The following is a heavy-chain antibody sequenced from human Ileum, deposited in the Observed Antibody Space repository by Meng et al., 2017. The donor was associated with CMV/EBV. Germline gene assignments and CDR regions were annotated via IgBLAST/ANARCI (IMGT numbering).Heavy chain of an antibody. CDR2: IYSGGST. J-gene: IGHJ3*02. CDR3: ASSIIQLPGQTVVPADNAFDI. D-gene: IGHD2-2*01. V-gene: IGHV3-53*01. CDR1: GFTVSSNY. Sequence: GGSLRLSCAASGFTVSSNYMSWVRQAPGKGLGWVSVIYSGGSTYYADSVKGRFTISSDNSKNTLYLQMNSRRAEDTAGYYCASSIIQLPGQTVVPADNAFDIWGQGTMVTVSS.